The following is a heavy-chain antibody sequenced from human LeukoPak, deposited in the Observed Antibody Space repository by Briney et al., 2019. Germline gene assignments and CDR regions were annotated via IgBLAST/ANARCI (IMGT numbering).Heavy chain of an antibody. J-gene: IGHJ3*02. V-gene: IGHV3-23*01. D-gene: IGHD1-26*01. Sequence: GGSLRLSCAASGFTFSSYDMTWVRQAPGKGLEWVSSISGSGNSIYYADSVKGRFTISRGNSENTLYLQMNSLRAEDTAVYYCARSGKVGATLIDAFDIWGQGTMVTVSS. CDR3: ARSGKVGATLIDAFDI. CDR2: ISGSGNSI. CDR1: GFTFSSYD.